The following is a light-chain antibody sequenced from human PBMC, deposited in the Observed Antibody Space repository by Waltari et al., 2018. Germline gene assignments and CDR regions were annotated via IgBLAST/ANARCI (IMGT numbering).Light chain of an antibody. CDR2: GAS. V-gene: IGKV3-15*01. CDR3: QQYNNWPPS. J-gene: IGKJ4*01. Sequence: VMTQSPATLSLSPGERTTLSCRASQSVSINLAWYQQKPGQAPSLLIYGASTRATGIPARFSGSGSGTEFTLTISSLQSEDFAVYYCQQYNNWPPSFGGGTKVEIK. CDR1: QSVSIN.